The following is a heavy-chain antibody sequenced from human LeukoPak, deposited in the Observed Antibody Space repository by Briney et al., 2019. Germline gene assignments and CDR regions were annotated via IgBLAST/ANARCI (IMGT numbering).Heavy chain of an antibody. J-gene: IGHJ4*02. D-gene: IGHD3-16*01. CDR2: ISYDGSNK. Sequence: GGSLRLSCAASGFTFSSYAMHWVRQAPGKGLEWVAVISYDGSNKYYADSVKGRFTISRDNSKNTLYLQMNSLRAEDTAVYYCARDRPFGGVLDFDYWGQGTLVTVSS. CDR3: ARDRPFGGVLDFDY. V-gene: IGHV3-30*04. CDR1: GFTFSSYA.